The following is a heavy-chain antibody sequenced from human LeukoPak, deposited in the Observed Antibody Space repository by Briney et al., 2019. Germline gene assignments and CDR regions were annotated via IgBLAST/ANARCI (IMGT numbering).Heavy chain of an antibody. J-gene: IGHJ4*02. Sequence: GGSLRLSCAASRFTFSNYAMSWVRQAPGKGLEWVSGISGTGSSTYYADSVKGRLTISRANSKNTLYLQRNSLRAEDTAVYYCAKDNSLRLTQRGYLDDWGQGTLVTVSS. CDR3: AKDNSLRLTQRGYLDD. D-gene: IGHD3-16*01. CDR2: ISGTGSST. V-gene: IGHV3-23*01. CDR1: RFTFSNYA.